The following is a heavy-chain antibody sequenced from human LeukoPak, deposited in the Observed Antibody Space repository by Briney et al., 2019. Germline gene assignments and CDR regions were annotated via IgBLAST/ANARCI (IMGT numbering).Heavy chain of an antibody. J-gene: IGHJ4*02. D-gene: IGHD6-19*01. Sequence: PGRSLRLSCAASGFTFSSYGMHWVRQAPGKGLEWVAVISYDGSNKYYADSVKGRFTISRDSSKNTLYLQMNSLRAEDTAVYYCAKDSSGCFDYWGQGTLVTVSS. CDR1: GFTFSSYG. V-gene: IGHV3-30*18. CDR2: ISYDGSNK. CDR3: AKDSSGCFDY.